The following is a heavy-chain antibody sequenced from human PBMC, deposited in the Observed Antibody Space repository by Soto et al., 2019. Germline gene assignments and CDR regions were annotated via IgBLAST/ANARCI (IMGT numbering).Heavy chain of an antibody. D-gene: IGHD3-16*02. J-gene: IGHJ4*02. V-gene: IGHV1-8*01. CDR3: ARVRRITFGGVIQY. CDR1: GYTFTSYD. Sequence: ASVKVSCKASGYTFTSYDINWVRQATGQGLEWMGWMNPNSGNTGYAQKFQGRVTMTRNTSISTAYMELSSLRSEDTAVYYCARVRRITFGGVIQYWGQGXLVTVYS. CDR2: MNPNSGNT.